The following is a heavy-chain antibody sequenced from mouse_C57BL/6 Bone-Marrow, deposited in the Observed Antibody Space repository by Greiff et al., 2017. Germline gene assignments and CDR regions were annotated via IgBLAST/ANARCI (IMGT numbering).Heavy chain of an antibody. CDR3: AKKASNSAWFAY. D-gene: IGHD2-5*01. CDR1: GFTFSSYD. Sequence: EVHLVESGGGLVKPGGSLKLSCAASGFTFSSYDMSWVSQTPEKRLEWVATISDGGSYTYYPDNVKGRFTISRDNAKNNLYLRMSHLKAEDTAMYYCAKKASNSAWFAYWGQGTLVTVSA. V-gene: IGHV5-4*01. J-gene: IGHJ3*01. CDR2: ISDGGSYT.